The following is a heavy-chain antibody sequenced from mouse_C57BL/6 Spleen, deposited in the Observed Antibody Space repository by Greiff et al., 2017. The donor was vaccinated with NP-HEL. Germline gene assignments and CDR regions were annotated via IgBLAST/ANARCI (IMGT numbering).Heavy chain of an antibody. J-gene: IGHJ4*01. D-gene: IGHD2-3*01. CDR2: ISYDGSN. Sequence: DVKLQESGPGLVKPSQSLSLTCSVTGYSITSGYYWNWIRQFPGNKLEWMGYISYDGSNNYNPSLKNRISITRDTSKNQFFLKLNSVTTEDTATYYCARVGDGYYSAMDYWGQGTSVTVSS. CDR3: ARVGDGYYSAMDY. CDR1: GYSITSGYY. V-gene: IGHV3-6*01.